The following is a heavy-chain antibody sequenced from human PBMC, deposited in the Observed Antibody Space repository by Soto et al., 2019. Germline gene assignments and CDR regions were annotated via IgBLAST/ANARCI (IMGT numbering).Heavy chain of an antibody. CDR3: ARGYFISPSCHRGIIYYYYYVEV. CDR2: IYYSGST. D-gene: IGHD2-2*01. V-gene: IGHV4-31*03. Sequence: LSLTCTVSGGSISSGGYYWSWIRQHPGKGLEWIGYIYYSGSTYYNPSLKSRVTISVDTSKNQFSLKLSSVTAADTAVYYCARGYFISPSCHRGIIYYYYYVEVWGKGTRVTVSS. J-gene: IGHJ6*03. CDR1: GGSISSGGYY.